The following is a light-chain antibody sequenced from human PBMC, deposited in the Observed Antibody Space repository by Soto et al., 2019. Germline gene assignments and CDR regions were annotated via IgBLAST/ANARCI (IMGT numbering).Light chain of an antibody. J-gene: IGLJ2*01. CDR2: VNSDGSH. V-gene: IGLV4-69*01. CDR1: SGHSSYA. CDR3: QTWGTGIVV. Sequence: QSVLTQSPSASASLGASVKLTCTLNSGHSSYAIAWHQQQPEKGPRYLMKVNSDGSHSKGDGIPDRFSGSSSGAERYLTISSRQSEDEADYYCQTWGTGIVVFGGGTKLTVL.